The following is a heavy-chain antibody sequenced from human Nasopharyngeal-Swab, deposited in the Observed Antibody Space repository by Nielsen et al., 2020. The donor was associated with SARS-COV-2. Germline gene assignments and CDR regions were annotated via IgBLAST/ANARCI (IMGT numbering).Heavy chain of an antibody. CDR2: IYYSGST. Sequence: SETLSLTCTVSGGSISSGGYYWSWIRQHPGKGLEWIGYIYYSGSTYYNPSLKSRVTISVDTSKNQFSLKLSSVTAADTAVYYCARQGSSSRTFDYWGQGTLVTVSS. CDR3: ARQGSSSRTFDY. V-gene: IGHV4-31*03. D-gene: IGHD6-13*01. J-gene: IGHJ4*02. CDR1: GGSISSGGYY.